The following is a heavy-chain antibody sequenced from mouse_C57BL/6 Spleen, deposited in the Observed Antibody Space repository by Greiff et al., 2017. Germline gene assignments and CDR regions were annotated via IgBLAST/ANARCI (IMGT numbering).Heavy chain of an antibody. CDR1: GYTFTSYW. CDR3: ARVRASWFSC. Sequence: QVQLQQPGAELVKPGASVKLSCKASGYTFTSYWMHWVKQRPGQGLEWIGMIHPDSGSTNYNEKFKSNATLTVDKSSITAYMQRSSLTSEDAAFYYGARVRASWFSCWGQGTLVTVSA. V-gene: IGHV1-64*01. J-gene: IGHJ3*01. CDR2: IHPDSGST.